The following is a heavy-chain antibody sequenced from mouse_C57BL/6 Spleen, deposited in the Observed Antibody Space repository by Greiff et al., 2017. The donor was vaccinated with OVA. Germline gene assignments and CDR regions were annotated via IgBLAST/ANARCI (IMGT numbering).Heavy chain of an antibody. CDR3: AKAGYSYYFDY. CDR1: GYTFTSYW. CDR2: IDPSDSET. V-gene: IGHV1-52*01. Sequence: QVQLQQPGAELVRPGSSVKLSCKASGYTFTSYWMHWVKQRPIQGLEWIGNIDPSDSETHYNQKFKDKATLTVDKSSSTAYMQLSSLTSEDSAVYYCAKAGYSYYFDYCGQGTTLTVSS. J-gene: IGHJ2*01. D-gene: IGHD2-3*01.